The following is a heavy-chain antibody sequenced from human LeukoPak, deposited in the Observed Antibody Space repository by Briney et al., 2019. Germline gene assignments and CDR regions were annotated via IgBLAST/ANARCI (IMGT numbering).Heavy chain of an antibody. CDR3: ASWFGELYFDY. J-gene: IGHJ4*02. Sequence: SETLSLTCAVYGGSFSGYYWSWIRQPPGKGLEWIGEINHSGSTNYNPSLKSRVTISVDTSKNQFSLKLSPVTAADTAVYYCASWFGELYFDYWGQGTLVTVSS. D-gene: IGHD3-10*01. CDR2: INHSGST. CDR1: GGSFSGYY. V-gene: IGHV4-34*01.